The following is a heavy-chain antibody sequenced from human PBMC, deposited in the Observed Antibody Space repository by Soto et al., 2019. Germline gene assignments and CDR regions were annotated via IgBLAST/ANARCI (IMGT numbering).Heavy chain of an antibody. D-gene: IGHD1-1*01. CDR2: VWSDGSNK. Sequence: GGSLSLSCAASGFTFTDHGMHWVRQAPGEGLEWVAVVWSDGSNKYYADSVKDRFTVSRDNSKNTLFLQMDNLRVEDTAVYYCARDFAVRQPPTWFDPWGQGTLVTVSS. V-gene: IGHV3-33*01. CDR3: ARDFAVRQPPTWFDP. CDR1: GFTFTDHG. J-gene: IGHJ5*02.